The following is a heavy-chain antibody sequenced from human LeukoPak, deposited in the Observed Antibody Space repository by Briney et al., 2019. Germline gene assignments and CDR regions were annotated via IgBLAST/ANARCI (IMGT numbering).Heavy chain of an antibody. CDR1: GYTFTGYY. J-gene: IGHJ6*02. CDR3: ARDDSNYLLLYYYYGMDV. D-gene: IGHD4-11*01. CDR2: ISAYNGNT. V-gene: IGHV1-18*04. Sequence: ASVKVSCKASGYTFTGYYMHWVRQAPGQGLEWMGWISAYNGNTNYAQKLRGRVTMTTDTSTSTAYMELSRLRSDDTAVYYCARDDSNYLLLYYYYGMDVWGQGTTVTVSS.